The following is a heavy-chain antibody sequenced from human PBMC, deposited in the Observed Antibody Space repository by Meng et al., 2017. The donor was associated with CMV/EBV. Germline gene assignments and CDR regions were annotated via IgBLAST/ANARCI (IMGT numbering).Heavy chain of an antibody. CDR2: INPNDDT. J-gene: IGHJ4*02. Sequence: QGQMVQSGAAVNTPGASVKVSCKASGYTVTNYDIHWVRQAPGQWLEWMGWINPNDDTNYAQNFQGRGTMTRDMSINTVYMELSRLTSDDTAVYYCARSSGWSRFDYWGLGTLVTVSS. CDR3: ARSSGWSRFDY. D-gene: IGHD6-19*01. CDR1: GYTVTNYD. V-gene: IGHV1-2*02.